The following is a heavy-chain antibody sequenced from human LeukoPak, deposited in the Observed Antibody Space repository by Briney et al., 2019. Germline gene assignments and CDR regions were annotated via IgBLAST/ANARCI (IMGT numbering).Heavy chain of an antibody. J-gene: IGHJ5*02. V-gene: IGHV1-8*01. CDR2: MNPNSGNI. CDR3: ARGRIAARRSGNWFDP. D-gene: IGHD6-6*01. Sequence: ASVKVSCKASGYTFTSYDINWVRQATGQGLEWMGWMNPNSGNIGYAQKFQGRVTMTRNTSISTAYMELSSLRSEDTAVYYCARGRIAARRSGNWFDPWGQGTLVTVSS. CDR1: GYTFTSYD.